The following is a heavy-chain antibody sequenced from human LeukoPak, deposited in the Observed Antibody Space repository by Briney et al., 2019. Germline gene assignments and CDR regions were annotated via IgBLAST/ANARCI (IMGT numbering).Heavy chain of an antibody. J-gene: IGHJ4*02. CDR2: ISYDGSNK. CDR3: ARVAQAAATIKGPLDY. Sequence: PGGSLRLSCAASGFTFSSYAMHWVRQAPGMGLEWVAVISYDGSNKYYADSVKGRFTISRDNSKNTLYLQMNSLRAEDTAVYYCARVAQAAATIKGPLDYWGQGTLVTVSS. D-gene: IGHD5-12*01. V-gene: IGHV3-30-3*01. CDR1: GFTFSSYA.